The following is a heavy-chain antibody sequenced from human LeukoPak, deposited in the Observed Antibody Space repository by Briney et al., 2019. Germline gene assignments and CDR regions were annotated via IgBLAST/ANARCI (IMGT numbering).Heavy chain of an antibody. Sequence: GESLKISCKGSGYSFTSYWIGWVRQMPGKGLEWMGIIYPGDSDTRYSPSFQGQVTISADKSISTAYLQCSSPKASDTAMYYCARNRGYSSSPAGYWFDPWGQGTLVTVSS. J-gene: IGHJ5*02. CDR2: IYPGDSDT. V-gene: IGHV5-51*06. CDR3: ARNRGYSSSPAGYWFDP. D-gene: IGHD6-13*01. CDR1: GYSFTSYW.